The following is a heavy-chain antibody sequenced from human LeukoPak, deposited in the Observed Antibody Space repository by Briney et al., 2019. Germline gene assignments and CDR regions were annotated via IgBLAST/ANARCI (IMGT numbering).Heavy chain of an antibody. D-gene: IGHD3-3*01. J-gene: IGHJ4*02. CDR2: VDPKDGET. Sequence: ASVKVSCKASGYTFDDNYMHWVQQAPGKGPEWIGFVDPKDGETVYAEKFQDRVTLSADTSIDTAYMELSSLTSEDTAMYYCTTTNVGNSPRDYWGQGTPVTVSS. CDR1: GYTFDDNY. V-gene: IGHV1-69-2*01. CDR3: TTTNVGNSPRDY.